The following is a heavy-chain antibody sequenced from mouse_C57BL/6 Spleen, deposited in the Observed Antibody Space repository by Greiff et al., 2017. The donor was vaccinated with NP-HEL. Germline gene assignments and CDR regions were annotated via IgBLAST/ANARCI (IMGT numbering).Heavy chain of an antibody. CDR1: GYSFTDYN. CDR3: GYGTHYFDY. J-gene: IGHJ2*01. D-gene: IGHD1-1*01. V-gene: IGHV1-39*01. Sequence: VHVKQSGPELVKPGASVKISCKASGYSFTDYNMNWVKQSNGKSLEWIGVINPNYGTTSYNQKFKGKATLTVDQSSSTAYMQLNSLTSEDSAVYYCGYGTHYFDYWGQGTTLTVSS. CDR2: INPNYGTT.